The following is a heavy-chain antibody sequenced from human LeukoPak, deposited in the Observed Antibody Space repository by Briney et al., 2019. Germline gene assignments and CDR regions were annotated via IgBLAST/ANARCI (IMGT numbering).Heavy chain of an antibody. Sequence: GGSLRLSWAASGFTFSSYGMHWLRQARGKGLEWVGRIKSKTDGGTTDYAAPVKGRFTISRDDSKNTLYLQMNSLKTEDTAVYYCTTFTYYYDSSGYYIADYWGQGTLVTVSS. CDR3: TTFTYYYDSSGYYIADY. CDR2: IKSKTDGGTT. V-gene: IGHV3-15*01. D-gene: IGHD3-22*01. J-gene: IGHJ4*02. CDR1: GFTFSSYG.